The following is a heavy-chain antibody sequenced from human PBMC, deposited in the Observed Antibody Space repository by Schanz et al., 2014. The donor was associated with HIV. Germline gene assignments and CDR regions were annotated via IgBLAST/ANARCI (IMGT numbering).Heavy chain of an antibody. V-gene: IGHV3-30*18. Sequence: QVQLVESGGGLVQPGRSLRLSCVASGFSFDSFGMHWVRQAPGKGLEWVAVISYDGVNKHFADSVKGRFTISRDNAKNTLYVQIRSLRNEDTAVYYCVKGERIGYRIEVTGPTFDYWGQGTLVTVSS. J-gene: IGHJ4*02. D-gene: IGHD3-22*01. CDR3: VKGERIGYRIEVTGPTFDY. CDR1: GFSFDSFG. CDR2: ISYDGVNK.